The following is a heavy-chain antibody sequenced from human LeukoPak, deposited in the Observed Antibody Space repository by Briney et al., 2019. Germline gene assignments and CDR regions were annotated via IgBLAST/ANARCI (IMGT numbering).Heavy chain of an antibody. Sequence: SETLSLTCAVYGGSFSGYYWSWIRQPPGKGLEWIGEINHSGSTNYNPSLKSRVTISVDTSKNQFSLKLSSVTAADTAVYYCAREQSPRWPPNFDYWGQGTLVTVSS. D-gene: IGHD5-24*01. CDR1: GGSFSGYY. CDR3: AREQSPRWPPNFDY. CDR2: INHSGST. V-gene: IGHV4-34*01. J-gene: IGHJ4*02.